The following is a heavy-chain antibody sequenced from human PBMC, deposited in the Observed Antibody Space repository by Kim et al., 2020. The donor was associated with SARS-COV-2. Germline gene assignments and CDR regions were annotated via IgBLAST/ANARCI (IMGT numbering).Heavy chain of an antibody. D-gene: IGHD5-18*01. CDR1: GLTFRDYW. J-gene: IGHJ4*01. Sequence: GGSLRLSCVASGLTFRDYWMHWVRQVPGKGLVWLSRINTDGTLTTYADSVRGRFIVSRDNGKNTLFLQMDSLRDEDTAKYYCTAGRYGYAVALDHWGHGT. CDR2: INTDGTLT. V-gene: IGHV3-74*01. CDR3: TAGRYGYAVALDH.